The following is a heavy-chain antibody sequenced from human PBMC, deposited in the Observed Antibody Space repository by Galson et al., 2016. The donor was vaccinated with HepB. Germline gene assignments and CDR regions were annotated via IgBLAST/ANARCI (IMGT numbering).Heavy chain of an antibody. CDR2: ISHDYISK. Sequence: SLRLSCAASGITLRNFIIHWVRQPPGKGLEWVAAISHDYISKYYTDSVKGRFTISRDNSGNTVDLQMNSLRAEDAAVYYCARAAHSSGYCDVFDIWGQGTKVTVSS. J-gene: IGHJ3*02. V-gene: IGHV3-30-3*01. CDR3: ARAAHSSGYCDVFDI. D-gene: IGHD3-22*01. CDR1: GITLRNFI.